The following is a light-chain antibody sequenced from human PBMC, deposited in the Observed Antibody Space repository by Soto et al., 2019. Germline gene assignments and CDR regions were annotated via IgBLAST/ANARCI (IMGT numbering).Light chain of an antibody. CDR3: QHVYSFPHT. V-gene: IGKV1-39*01. J-gene: IGKJ2*01. CDR2: GAT. CDR1: QFIGNY. Sequence: DIRMTQSPSSLSASVGDGVTITCRASQFIGNYLNWYQHRPGKVPEVLIYGATTLQSGVPSRFIGSGYGTDFTLTISSLQTEDSATYYCQHVYSFPHTFGQGTKLEV.